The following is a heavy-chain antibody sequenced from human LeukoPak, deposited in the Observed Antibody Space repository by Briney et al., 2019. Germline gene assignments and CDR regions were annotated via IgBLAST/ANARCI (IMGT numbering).Heavy chain of an antibody. CDR1: GYTFTSYY. D-gene: IGHD3-16*02. Sequence: ASVKVSCKASGYTFTSYYMHWVRQAPGQGLEWMGIINPSGGSTSYAQKFQGRVTMTRDTSTSTVYMELSSLRSEDTAVYYCARGGDDYVWGSYRLAVYWGQGTLVTVSS. V-gene: IGHV1-46*01. CDR3: ARGGDDYVWGSYRLAVY. CDR2: INPSGGST. J-gene: IGHJ4*02.